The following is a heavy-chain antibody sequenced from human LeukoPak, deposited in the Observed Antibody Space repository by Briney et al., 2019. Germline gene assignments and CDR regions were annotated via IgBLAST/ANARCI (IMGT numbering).Heavy chain of an antibody. CDR2: IYYSGST. CDR1: GGSISSSSYY. D-gene: IGHD2-8*01. CDR3: ARHSLYFDWFDP. V-gene: IGHV4-39*01. Sequence: SETLSLTCTVSGGSISSSSYYWGWIRQPPGKGLEWIGSIYYSGSTYYNPSLKSRVTISVDTSKNQFSLKLSSVTAADTAVYYCARHSLYFDWFDPWGQGTLVTVSS. J-gene: IGHJ5*02.